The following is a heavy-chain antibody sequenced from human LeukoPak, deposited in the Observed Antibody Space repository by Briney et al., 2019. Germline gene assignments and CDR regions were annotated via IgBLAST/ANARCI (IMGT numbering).Heavy chain of an antibody. Sequence: ASVKVSCKAPGYTFSGYNMHWVRQAPGQGLEWRGWINPNSGGTKNTQKFQGRVTMTRDTSISTAYMELSRLRSDDTAVYYCARGGYYDSSAYVDYWGQGTLVTVSS. CDR1: GYTFSGYN. CDR2: INPNSGGT. V-gene: IGHV1-2*02. CDR3: ARGGYYDSSAYVDY. J-gene: IGHJ4*02. D-gene: IGHD3-22*01.